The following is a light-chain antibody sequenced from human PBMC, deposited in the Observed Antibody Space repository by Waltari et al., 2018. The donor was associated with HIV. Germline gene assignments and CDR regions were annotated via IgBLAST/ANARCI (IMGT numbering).Light chain of an antibody. CDR1: QSVLYRSDNKNY. J-gene: IGKJ1*01. V-gene: IGKV4-1*01. CDR3: QQFYGFPWT. CDR2: WTS. Sequence: DIVMTQSPDSLAVSLSERATIYCTSSQSVLYRSDNKNYLAWYQHKPGQPPKLLISWTSARESGVPDRFSGSGSGANFTLTIRSLQAEDVAVYYCQQFYGFPWTFGQGTKVEIK.